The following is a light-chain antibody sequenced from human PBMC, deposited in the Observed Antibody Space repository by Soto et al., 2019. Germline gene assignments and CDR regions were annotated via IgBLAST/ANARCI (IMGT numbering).Light chain of an antibody. CDR3: LQANSFPLT. CDR2: TAS. Sequence: DLPMTQSPSSVSASVGDRVTITFRASQGINSWLAWYQQKPGKAPKLLIYTASRLQSGVPSRFSGSGSGTDFTLTISSLQPEDFATYYCLQANSFPLTFGGGTKVEIK. CDR1: QGINSW. V-gene: IGKV1D-12*01. J-gene: IGKJ4*01.